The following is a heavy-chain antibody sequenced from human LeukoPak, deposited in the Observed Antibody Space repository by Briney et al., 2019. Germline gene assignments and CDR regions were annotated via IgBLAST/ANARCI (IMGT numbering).Heavy chain of an antibody. J-gene: IGHJ4*02. V-gene: IGHV3-23*01. Sequence: GGSLRLFCVASGFNFRHYGIHWVRQAPGKGLEWVSAISGSGGSTYYADSVKGRFTISRDNSKNTLYLQMNSLRAEDTAVYYCARWGLNLYDSRLDYWGQGTLVTVSS. CDR1: GFNFRHYG. D-gene: IGHD3-16*01. CDR2: ISGSGGST. CDR3: ARWGLNLYDSRLDY.